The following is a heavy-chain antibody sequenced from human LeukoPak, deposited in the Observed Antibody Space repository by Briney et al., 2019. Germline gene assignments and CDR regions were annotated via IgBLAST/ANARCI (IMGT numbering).Heavy chain of an antibody. CDR2: IGSSGSTI. D-gene: IGHD5-24*01. CDR3: AKISVGPLSRPTDGSLYYGMDV. J-gene: IGHJ6*02. V-gene: IGHV3-23*01. CDR1: GFTFNNFA. Sequence: TGGSLTLSCEASGFTFNNFAMSWVRQAPGKGPEWVSDIGSSGSTIFYADYVKGRFTISRDNSKNTVYLEMNNLTAEDTAIYYCAKISVGPLSRPTDGSLYYGMDVWGQGTTVTVSS.